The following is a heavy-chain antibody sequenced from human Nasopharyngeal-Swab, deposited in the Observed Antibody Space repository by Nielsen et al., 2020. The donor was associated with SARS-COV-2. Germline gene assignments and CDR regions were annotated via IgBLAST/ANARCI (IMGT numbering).Heavy chain of an antibody. CDR1: GLTFSSYG. D-gene: IGHD6-13*01. Sequence: GESLKISCAASGLTFSSYGMHWVRQAPGKGLEWVAVISYDGSNKYYADSVKGRFTISRDNSKNTLYLQMNSLRAEDTAVYYCAKDPGGSSGGGPYWGQGTLVTVSS. J-gene: IGHJ4*02. CDR3: AKDPGGSSGGGPY. CDR2: ISYDGSNK. V-gene: IGHV3-30*18.